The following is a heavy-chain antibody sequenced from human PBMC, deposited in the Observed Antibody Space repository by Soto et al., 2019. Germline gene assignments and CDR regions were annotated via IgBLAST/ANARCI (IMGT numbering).Heavy chain of an antibody. CDR3: AGRVAAGGGMDV. J-gene: IGHJ6*02. Sequence: EVQVVESGGGLVKPGGSLRLSCAASGFNFSSHTMTWVRQAPGKGLEWVSSISSTSSYIHYADSVKGRFTISRDNAKNSRCLKMNSVRAEDRALYFCAGRVAAGGGMDVWGQGTTVSVSS. V-gene: IGHV3-21*02. CDR1: GFNFSSHT. CDR2: ISSTSSYI. D-gene: IGHD2-15*01.